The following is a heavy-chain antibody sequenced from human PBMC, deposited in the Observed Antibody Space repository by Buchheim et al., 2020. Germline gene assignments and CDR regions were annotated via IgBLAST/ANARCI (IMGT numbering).Heavy chain of an antibody. J-gene: IGHJ4*02. Sequence: QVQLVQSGPELKKPGASVKVSCKASGYTFSTSSMHWVRQAPGQGLEWMGIINPSGGRPTYAQTFQGRVTKTTETSKNTVYMELSSLTSEDTAFYYCARDYYEVPEFWGQGTL. CDR2: INPSGGRP. V-gene: IGHV1-46*01. CDR1: GYTFSTSS. CDR3: ARDYYEVPEF. D-gene: IGHD3-22*01.